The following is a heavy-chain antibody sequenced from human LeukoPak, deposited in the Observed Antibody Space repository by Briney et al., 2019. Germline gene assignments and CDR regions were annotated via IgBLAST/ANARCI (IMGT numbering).Heavy chain of an antibody. Sequence: SETLSLTCTVSGGPISNYYWSWIRQPAGKGLEWIGRIYTNGDPNYNPSLKSRVTMSIDTSENQFSLRLSSVAAADTAVYYCARGSVNYDYWGQGTMVTVCS. J-gene: IGHJ4*02. CDR1: GGPISNYY. D-gene: IGHD1-7*01. CDR3: ARGSVNYDY. CDR2: IYTNGDP. V-gene: IGHV4-4*07.